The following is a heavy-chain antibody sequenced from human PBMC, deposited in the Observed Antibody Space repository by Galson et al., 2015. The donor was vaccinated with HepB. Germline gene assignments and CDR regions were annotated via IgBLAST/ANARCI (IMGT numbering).Heavy chain of an antibody. CDR3: ARSPYIEGTYRYTLFDK. CDR1: GYTFSNYW. J-gene: IGHJ4*02. V-gene: IGHV5-10-1*01. D-gene: IGHD3-16*02. CDR2: IDPADSYT. Sequence: QSGAEVKRPGESLTISCKGSGYTFSNYWISWVRQMPGKGLEWMGRIDPADSYTNYSPSFQGHVTMSADKSISSVYLQWSSLKASDTATYYCARSPYIEGTYRYTLFDKWGQGTLVTVSS.